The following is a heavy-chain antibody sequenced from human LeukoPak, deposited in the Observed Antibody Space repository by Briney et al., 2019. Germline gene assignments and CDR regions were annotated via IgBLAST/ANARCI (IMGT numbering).Heavy chain of an antibody. D-gene: IGHD3-9*01. CDR3: ARGHLTGKVKIDF. Sequence: SETLSLTCGVYGVSITNYYWAFIRQPPGKGLEWIGEINHSGRTNYNPSLKSRVSISVDTSKDQFSLNLTSVTAADTALYYCARGHLTGKVKIDFWGQGTLVTVAS. J-gene: IGHJ4*02. V-gene: IGHV4-34*01. CDR2: INHSGRT. CDR1: GVSITNYY.